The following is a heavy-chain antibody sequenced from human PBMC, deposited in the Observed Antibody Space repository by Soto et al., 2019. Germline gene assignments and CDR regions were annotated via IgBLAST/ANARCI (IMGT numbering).Heavy chain of an antibody. J-gene: IGHJ4*02. V-gene: IGHV3-48*01. Sequence: EVQLVESGGGLVQPGGSLRLSCAASGFTFSSYSMNWVRQAPGKGLEWVSYISSSSSTIYYADSVKGRFTISRDNAKNSLYLQMNSLRAEDTAVYYWASGEELLLDVFDYWGQGTLVTVSS. D-gene: IGHD2-15*01. CDR2: ISSSSSTI. CDR1: GFTFSSYS. CDR3: ASGEELLLDVFDY.